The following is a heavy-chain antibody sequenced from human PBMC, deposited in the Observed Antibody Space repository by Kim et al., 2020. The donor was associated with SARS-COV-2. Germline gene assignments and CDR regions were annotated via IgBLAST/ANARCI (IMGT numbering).Heavy chain of an antibody. V-gene: IGHV3-53*01. Sequence: GGSLRLSCAASGFTVSSNYMSWVRQAPGKGLEWVSVIYSGGSTYYADSVKGRFTISRDNSKNTLYLQMNSLRAEDTAVYYCARDYYDSSGYYFLWYFDLWGRGTLVTVSS. CDR3: ARDYYDSSGYYFLWYFDL. D-gene: IGHD3-22*01. J-gene: IGHJ2*01. CDR1: GFTVSSNY. CDR2: IYSGGST.